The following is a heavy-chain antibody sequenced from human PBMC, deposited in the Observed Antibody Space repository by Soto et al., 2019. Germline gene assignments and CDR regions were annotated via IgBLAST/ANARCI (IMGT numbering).Heavy chain of an antibody. V-gene: IGHV4-4*02. CDR3: ARVFSSGSGWMSHFDF. D-gene: IGHD6-25*01. J-gene: IGHJ4*02. CDR2: IHYTGAT. CDR1: SGSISTGNW. Sequence: QVELQGWGPRLVKSSGTLSLTCEVSSGSISTGNWWSCVRKPPGKGLEWIGEIHYTGATNYNPSLMSRVTMTIDQSKDQFSLCLPSASSGDTAVYYCARVFSSGSGWMSHFDFWRQGILVSVSS.